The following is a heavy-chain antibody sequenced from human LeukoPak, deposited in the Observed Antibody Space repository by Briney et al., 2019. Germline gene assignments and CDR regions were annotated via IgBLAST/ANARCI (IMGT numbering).Heavy chain of an antibody. J-gene: IGHJ3*02. V-gene: IGHV4-39*01. CDR3: ARLYYSTGWWAFDI. CDR2: ISYSGST. Sequence: SETLSLTCTVSGGSIRTDDHYWGWIRQPRGKELEWLGRISYSGSTYNNPSLKSRVTISVDTSKNQFSLNLRSVTAADTAVYYCARLYYSTGWWAFDIWGRGTMVTVSS. D-gene: IGHD6-19*01. CDR1: GGSIRTDDHY.